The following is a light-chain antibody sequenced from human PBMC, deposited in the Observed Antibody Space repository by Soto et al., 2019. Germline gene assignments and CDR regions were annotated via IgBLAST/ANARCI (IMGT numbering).Light chain of an antibody. Sequence: QSVLTQPPSVSGTPAQRVTISCSGRSSNIGSNTVNWYQQLPGTAPRLLIYSNNQRPSGVPDRFSGSKSGTSASLAISGLQSEDEAVYYCATWDDSLNGYVFGTGTKLTVL. V-gene: IGLV1-44*01. J-gene: IGLJ1*01. CDR3: ATWDDSLNGYV. CDR1: SSNIGSNT. CDR2: SNN.